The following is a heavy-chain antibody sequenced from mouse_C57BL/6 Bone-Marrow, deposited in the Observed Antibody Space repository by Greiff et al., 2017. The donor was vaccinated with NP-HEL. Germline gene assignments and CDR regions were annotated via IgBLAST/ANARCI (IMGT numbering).Heavy chain of an antibody. V-gene: IGHV2-5*01. J-gene: IGHJ1*03. CDR2: IWRGGST. CDR3: AKGDGSSLNWYFDV. D-gene: IGHD1-1*01. Sequence: QVQLQQSGPGLVQPSQSLSITCTVSGFSLTSYGVHWVRQSPGKGLEWLGVIWRGGSTDYNAAFMSRLSITKDNSKSQVFFKMNSLQADDTAIYYCAKGDGSSLNWYFDVWGTGTTVTVSS. CDR1: GFSLTSYG.